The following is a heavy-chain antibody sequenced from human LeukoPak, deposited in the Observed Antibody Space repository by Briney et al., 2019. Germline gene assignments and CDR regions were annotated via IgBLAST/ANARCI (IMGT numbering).Heavy chain of an antibody. CDR1: GGSISSYY. CDR3: ARSKGNYYDSSGYSP. J-gene: IGHJ5*02. D-gene: IGHD3-22*01. CDR2: IYYSGST. V-gene: IGHV4-59*01. Sequence: SETLSLTCTVSGGSISSYYRSWIRQPPGEGLEWIGYIYYSGSTNYNPSLKSRVTISVDTSKNQFSLKLSSVTAADTAVYYCARSKGNYYDSSGYSPWGQGTLVTVSS.